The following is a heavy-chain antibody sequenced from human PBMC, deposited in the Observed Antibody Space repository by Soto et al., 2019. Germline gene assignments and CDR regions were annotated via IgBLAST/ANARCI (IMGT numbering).Heavy chain of an antibody. V-gene: IGHV4-61*08. J-gene: IGHJ4*02. CDR3: VRAEFLGSTSIPHYFDP. Sequence: PSETLSLTCAVSGGSISSGGYSWSWIRQSPGKGLEWIGYINYIGGTNYNPSLMSRVAMSADTSKNQLSLRLTSVTAADTAIYYCVRAEFLGSTSIPHYFDPWGQGNMVTVSS. CDR1: GGSISSGGYS. CDR2: INYIGGT. D-gene: IGHD3-3*01.